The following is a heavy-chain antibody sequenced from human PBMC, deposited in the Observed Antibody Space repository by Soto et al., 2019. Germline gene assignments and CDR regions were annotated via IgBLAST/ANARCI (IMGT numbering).Heavy chain of an antibody. CDR1: GDSISRYGFY. J-gene: IGHJ4*02. CDR3: ATRGITLYHFDS. Sequence: QVQLQESGPGLVKPSQTLSLTCSVSGDSISRYGFYWSWIRQRPGKALEWIGYISYSGNPYFNPSLRSRATISIDTSKNQFSLRLSSVTAADTAVYYCATRGITLYHFDSWGQGTLVTVSS. D-gene: IGHD3-10*01. V-gene: IGHV4-31*03. CDR2: ISYSGNP.